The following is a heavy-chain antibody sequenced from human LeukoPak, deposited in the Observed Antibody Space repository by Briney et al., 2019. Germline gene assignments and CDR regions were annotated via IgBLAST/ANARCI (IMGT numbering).Heavy chain of an antibody. Sequence: ASVTVSFKASGYTFTSYGISWVRQAPGQGLEWMGWISAYNGNTNYVQKLQGRVTMTTDTSTSTDYMELRSLRSDDTAVYYCARDRSQRIAAAGTLSDYWGQGTLVTVSS. CDR2: ISAYNGNT. D-gene: IGHD6-13*01. V-gene: IGHV1-18*01. J-gene: IGHJ4*02. CDR3: ARDRSQRIAAAGTLSDY. CDR1: GYTFTSYG.